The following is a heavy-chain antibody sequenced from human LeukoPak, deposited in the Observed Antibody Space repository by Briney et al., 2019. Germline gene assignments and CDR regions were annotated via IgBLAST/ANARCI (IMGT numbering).Heavy chain of an antibody. V-gene: IGHV3-11*06. Sequence: GGSLRLSCAASGFTFSDYYMSWIRQAPGKGLEWLSYISGSGSHTTYADSVRGRFSISRDNAKNSLSLQVNSLRADDTAVYYCARVGSTVAAGTPDYWGQGTLVTVSS. CDR1: GFTFSDYY. J-gene: IGHJ4*02. CDR2: ISGSGSHT. CDR3: ARVGSTVAAGTPDY. D-gene: IGHD6-13*01.